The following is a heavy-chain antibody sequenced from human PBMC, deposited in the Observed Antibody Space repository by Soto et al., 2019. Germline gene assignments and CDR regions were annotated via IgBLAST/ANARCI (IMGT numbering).Heavy chain of an antibody. CDR2: ISSSGSTI. V-gene: IGHV3-11*01. D-gene: IGHD2-2*02. J-gene: IGHJ5*02. Sequence: PGGSLRLSCAASGFTFSDYYMSWIRQAPGKGLEWVSYISSSGSTIHYADSVKGRFTISRDNAKNSLYLQMNSLRAEDTAVYYCARGTDIVVVPAAIRSDWFDPWGQGTLVTVSS. CDR1: GFTFSDYY. CDR3: ARGTDIVVVPAAIRSDWFDP.